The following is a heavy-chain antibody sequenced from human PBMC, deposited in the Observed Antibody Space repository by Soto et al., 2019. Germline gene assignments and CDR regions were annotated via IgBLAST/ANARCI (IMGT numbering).Heavy chain of an antibody. J-gene: IGHJ6*03. V-gene: IGHV3-9*01. Sequence: GGSLRLSCAASGFTFDDYAMHWVRQAPGKGLEWVSGISWNSGSIGYADSVKGRFTISRDNAKNSLYLQMNSLRAEDTALYYCAKDVSDSNYGENYYYYYMDVWGKGTTVTVSS. CDR2: ISWNSGSI. D-gene: IGHD4-4*01. CDR1: GFTFDDYA. CDR3: AKDVSDSNYGENYYYYYMDV.